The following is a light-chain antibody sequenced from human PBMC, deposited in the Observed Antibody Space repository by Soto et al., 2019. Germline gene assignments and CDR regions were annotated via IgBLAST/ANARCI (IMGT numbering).Light chain of an antibody. CDR3: QQYGSSPPEGT. Sequence: EIVLTQSPGTLSLSPGERATLSCRASQSVSSSYLAWYQQKPGQAPRLLIYGASSRATAIPDRFSGSGSGTDFTLTISRLEPEDFAVYYCQQYGSSPPEGTFGQGTKLEIK. J-gene: IGKJ2*01. CDR1: QSVSSSY. V-gene: IGKV3-20*01. CDR2: GAS.